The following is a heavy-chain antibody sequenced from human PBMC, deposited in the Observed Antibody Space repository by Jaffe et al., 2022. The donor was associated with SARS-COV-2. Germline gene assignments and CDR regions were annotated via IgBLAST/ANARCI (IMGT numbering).Heavy chain of an antibody. D-gene: IGHD2-2*01. Sequence: QVQLQESGPGLVKPSQTLSLTCTVSGGSISSGGYYWSWIRQHPGKGLEWIGYIYYSGSTYYNPSLKSRVTISVDTSKNQFSLKLSSVTAADTAVYYCARDGSGCSSTSCFRAIEGGAYYYGMDVWGQGTTVTVSS. CDR3: ARDGSGCSSTSCFRAIEGGAYYYGMDV. CDR1: GGSISSGGYY. CDR2: IYYSGST. V-gene: IGHV4-31*03. J-gene: IGHJ6*02.